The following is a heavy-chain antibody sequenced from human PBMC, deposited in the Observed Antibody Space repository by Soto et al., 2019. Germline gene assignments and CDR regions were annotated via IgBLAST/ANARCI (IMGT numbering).Heavy chain of an antibody. CDR3: ARGGDCSSTSCASRIYYYYYGIDV. J-gene: IGHJ6*02. Sequence: PSETLSLTCTVSGCSISSGGYYWSWIRQHPGKGLEWIGYIYYSGSTYYNPSLKSRVTISVDTSKNQFSLKLSSVTAADTAVYYCARGGDCSSTSCASRIYYYYYGIDVWGQGTTVTVSS. CDR2: IYYSGST. D-gene: IGHD2-2*01. CDR1: GCSISSGGYY. V-gene: IGHV4-31*03.